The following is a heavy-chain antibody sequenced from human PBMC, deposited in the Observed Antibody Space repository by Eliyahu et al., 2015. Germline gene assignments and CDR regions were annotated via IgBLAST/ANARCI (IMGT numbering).Heavy chain of an antibody. CDR3: AKGSSGYYYHGMDV. CDR2: IYNGGST. CDR1: GDSVSSASYY. Sequence: QVQLQQSGPGLVKPSETLSLTCTVSGDSVSSASYYWSWVRQPPGKGLEWIGYIYNGGSTNYNPSLKSRVTISVDTSKNQFSLNFNSVTAADTAVYYCAKGSSGYYYHGMDVWGKGTTVTVSS. J-gene: IGHJ6*04. V-gene: IGHV4-61*01. D-gene: IGHD3-3*01.